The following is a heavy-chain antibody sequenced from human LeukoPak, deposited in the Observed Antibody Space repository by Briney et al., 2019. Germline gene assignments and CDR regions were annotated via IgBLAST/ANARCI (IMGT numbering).Heavy chain of an antibody. V-gene: IGHV1-8*02. Sequence: GASVKVSCKASGYTFTSSDINWVRPAPGQGLEWMGWVSPNTGDTGNAQKFQGRVTMTTDKSVSTAYMELSGLRSEDTAVYFCARVKIVWFGEVNDYHGLDVWGQGTTVTVSS. CDR1: GYTFTSSD. D-gene: IGHD3-10*01. J-gene: IGHJ6*02. CDR3: ARVKIVWFGEVNDYHGLDV. CDR2: VSPNTGDT.